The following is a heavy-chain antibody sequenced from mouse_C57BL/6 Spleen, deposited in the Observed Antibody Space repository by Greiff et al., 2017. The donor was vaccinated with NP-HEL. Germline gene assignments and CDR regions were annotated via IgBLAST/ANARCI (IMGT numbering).Heavy chain of an antibody. D-gene: IGHD1-1*01. CDR2: ISDGGSYT. V-gene: IGHV5-4*01. J-gene: IGHJ2*01. Sequence: EVQGVESGGGLVKPGGSLKLSCAASGFTFSSYAMSWVRQTPEKRLEWVATISDGGSYTYYPDNVKGRFTISRDNAKNNLYLQMSHLKSEDTAMYYCARAGLYYDGSSPYYFDYWGQGTTLTVSS. CDR3: ARAGLYYDGSSPYYFDY. CDR1: GFTFSSYA.